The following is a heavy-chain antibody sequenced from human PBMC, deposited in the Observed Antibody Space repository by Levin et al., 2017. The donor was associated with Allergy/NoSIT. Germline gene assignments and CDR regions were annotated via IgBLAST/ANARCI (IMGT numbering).Heavy chain of an antibody. Sequence: SCAASGFTFSSYAMSWVRQAPGKGLEWVSAISGSGGSTYYADSVKGRFTISRDNSKNTLYLQMNSLRAEDTAVYYCAKGYYDILTGYYRAGGFDYWGQGTLVTVSS. CDR3: AKGYYDILTGYYRAGGFDY. V-gene: IGHV3-23*01. CDR1: GFTFSSYA. J-gene: IGHJ4*02. D-gene: IGHD3-9*01. CDR2: ISGSGGST.